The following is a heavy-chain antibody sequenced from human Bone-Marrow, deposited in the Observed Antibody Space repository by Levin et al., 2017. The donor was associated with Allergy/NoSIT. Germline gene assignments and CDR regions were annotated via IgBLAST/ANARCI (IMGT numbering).Heavy chain of an antibody. CDR3: AKSVVSSGWRGGFDY. CDR1: GFTFDDYA. J-gene: IGHJ4*02. V-gene: IGHV3-9*01. Sequence: GGSLRLSCAASGFTFDDYAMHWVRQAPGKGLEWVSGISWNSGSIGYADSVKGRFTISRDNAKNSLYLQMNSLRAEDTALYYCAKSVVSSGWRGGFDYWGQGTLVTVSS. CDR2: ISWNSGSI. D-gene: IGHD6-19*01.